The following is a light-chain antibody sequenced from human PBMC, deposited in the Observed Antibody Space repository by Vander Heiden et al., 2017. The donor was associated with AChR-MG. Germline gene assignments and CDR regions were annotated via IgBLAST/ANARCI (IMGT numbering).Light chain of an antibody. J-gene: IGLJ3*02. CDR2: EGS. CDR3: CSYAGSSAWV. CDR1: SSDVGSYNL. Sequence: QSALTQPASVSGSPGQSIPIPCTGTSSDVGSYNLVSWYQRQTGKAPKLMIYEGSKRPAGVANRFSGSKSGNTASLTISGLQAEDEADYYCCSYAGSSAWVFGGGTKLTVL. V-gene: IGLV2-23*01.